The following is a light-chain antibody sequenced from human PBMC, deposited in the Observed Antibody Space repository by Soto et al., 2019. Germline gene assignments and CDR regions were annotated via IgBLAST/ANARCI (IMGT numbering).Light chain of an antibody. CDR3: QQRNNWPPIT. CDR2: GAS. CDR1: QSVSSSY. V-gene: IGKV3D-20*02. Sequence: EIVLTQSPGTLSLSPGERATLSCRAIQSVSSSYLAWYQQKPGQAPRLLIYGASSRATGIPDRFSGSGSETDFTLTITSLEPEDFAVYYCQQRNNWPPITFGQGTRLEIK. J-gene: IGKJ5*01.